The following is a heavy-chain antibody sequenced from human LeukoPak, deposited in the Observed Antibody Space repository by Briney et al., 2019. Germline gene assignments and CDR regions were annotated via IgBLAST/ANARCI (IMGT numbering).Heavy chain of an antibody. V-gene: IGHV4-39*01. J-gene: IGHJ4*02. D-gene: IGHD1-26*01. CDR3: ARQSGSYGGILDN. Sequence: SETPSLTCSVSGGSITYSHYYWGWVRQPPGRGLEWIGGIYYSGSTYYNPSLKSRVTISVDTSRNEFSLRLSSVTAADTALYFCARQSGSYGGILDNWGQGILGTVSS. CDR1: GGSITYSHYY. CDR2: IYYSGST.